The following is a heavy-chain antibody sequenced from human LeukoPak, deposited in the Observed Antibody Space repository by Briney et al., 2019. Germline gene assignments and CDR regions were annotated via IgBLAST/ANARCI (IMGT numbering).Heavy chain of an antibody. CDR1: GFTFSSYG. J-gene: IGHJ4*02. CDR2: ISGSGGST. D-gene: IGHD3-22*01. CDR3: ARGMPTRGYYDSSGDFDY. V-gene: IGHV3-23*01. Sequence: GGSLRLSCAASGFTFSSYGMSWVRQAPGKGLEWVSAISGSGGSTYYADSVKGRFTISRDNSKNTLYLQMNSLRAEDTAVYYCARGMPTRGYYDSSGDFDYWGQGTLVTVSS.